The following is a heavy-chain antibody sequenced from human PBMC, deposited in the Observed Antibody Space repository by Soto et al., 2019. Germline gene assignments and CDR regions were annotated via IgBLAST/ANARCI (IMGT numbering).Heavy chain of an antibody. D-gene: IGHD1-7*01. J-gene: IGHJ4*02. CDR3: AREDILGTRSFDS. Sequence: EVRLVESGGGLVQPGGSLRLSCAASGFSFNMYSMNWVRQAPGKGLEWVSYISSNSVTIYDTDSGRGRFTISRDNAKNLLYPQMNSLRDEDSAVYYCAREDILGTRSFDSWGQGTLVTVSS. V-gene: IGHV3-48*02. CDR2: ISSNSVTI. CDR1: GFSFNMYS.